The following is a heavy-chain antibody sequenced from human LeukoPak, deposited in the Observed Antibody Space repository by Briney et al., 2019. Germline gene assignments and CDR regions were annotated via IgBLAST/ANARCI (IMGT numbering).Heavy chain of an antibody. CDR2: INHSGST. CDR1: GGSFSGYY. D-gene: IGHD3-22*01. V-gene: IGHV4-34*01. J-gene: IGHJ3*02. CDR3: ARRLRRIVVPSGAFDI. Sequence: SETLSLTCAVYGGSFSGYYWSWIRQPPGKGLGWIGEINHSGSTNYNPSLKSRVTISVDTSKNQFSLKLSSVTAADTAVYYCARRLRRIVVPSGAFDIWGQGTMVTVSS.